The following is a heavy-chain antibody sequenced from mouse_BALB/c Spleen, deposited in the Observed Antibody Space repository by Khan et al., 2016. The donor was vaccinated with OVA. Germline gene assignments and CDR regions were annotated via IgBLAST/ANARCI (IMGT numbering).Heavy chain of an antibody. Sequence: VQLQQSGAELLRPGTSVKMSCKAGGYTFTNYLIGWVKQRPGHGLEWIGDIYPGVYYTNYNEKFKGKATLTADTSSSTVFMQLSSLTFEDSAIXYCARYPSWYFDVWGAGTTVTVSS. V-gene: IGHV1-63*02. CDR2: IYPGVYYT. J-gene: IGHJ1*01. CDR3: ARYPSWYFDV. CDR1: GYTFTNYL.